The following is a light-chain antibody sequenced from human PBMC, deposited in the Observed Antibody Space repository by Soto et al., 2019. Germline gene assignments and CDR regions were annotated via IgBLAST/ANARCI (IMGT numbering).Light chain of an antibody. J-gene: IGLJ2*01. CDR2: DVS. CDR3: SSYTSTSTLVV. V-gene: IGLV2-14*03. Sequence: QSALTQPASVSGSPGQSITISCTGTSSDVGGYNYVSWYQHYPGKAPKLMLFDVSNRPSGVSNRFSGSKSGNTASLTISGLQAEDEADYYCSSYTSTSTLVVFGGGTKLTVL. CDR1: SSDVGGYNY.